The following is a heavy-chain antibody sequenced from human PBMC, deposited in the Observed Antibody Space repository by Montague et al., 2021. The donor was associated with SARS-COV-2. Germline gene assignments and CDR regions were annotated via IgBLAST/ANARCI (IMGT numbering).Heavy chain of an antibody. J-gene: IGHJ5*02. Sequence: SETLSLTCTVSGGSISSSSYYWGWIRQPPGKGLEWIGSIYYSGSTYYNPSLKSRVTISVDTSKNQFSLKLSSVTAADTAVYYCARLKAPYCSSTSCYLASWFDPWGQGTLVTVSS. CDR3: ARLKAPYCSSTSCYLASWFDP. D-gene: IGHD2-2*01. CDR1: GGSISSSSYY. CDR2: IYYSGST. V-gene: IGHV4-39*01.